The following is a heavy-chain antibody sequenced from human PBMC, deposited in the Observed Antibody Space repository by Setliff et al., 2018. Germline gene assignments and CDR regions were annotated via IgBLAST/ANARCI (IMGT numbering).Heavy chain of an antibody. CDR1: GYTFTRYG. CDR3: ATGGNITRETYYYYGMDV. D-gene: IGHD1-20*01. V-gene: IGHV1-18*01. Sequence: ASVKVSCKASGYTFTRYGISWVRQAPGKGFEWMGWIGPYNGNTYYAQKFQGRVAITTDTSTSTAYMELRSLRSDDTAVYYCATGGNITRETYYYYGMDVWGQVTTVTVSS. J-gene: IGHJ6*02. CDR2: IGPYNGNT.